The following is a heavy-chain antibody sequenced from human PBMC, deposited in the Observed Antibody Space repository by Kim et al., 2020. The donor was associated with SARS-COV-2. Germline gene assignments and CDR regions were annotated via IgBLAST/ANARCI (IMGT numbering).Heavy chain of an antibody. V-gene: IGHV3-21*01. D-gene: IGHD4-17*01. CDR3: ARYTVTTDYYYGMDV. Sequence: GGSLRLSCAASGFTFSSYSMNWVRQAPGKGLEWVSSISSSSSYIYYADSVKGRFTISRDNAKNSLYLQMNSLRAEDTAVYYCARYTVTTDYYYGMDVGGQGTTVTVSS. CDR2: ISSSSSYI. CDR1: GFTFSSYS. J-gene: IGHJ6*02.